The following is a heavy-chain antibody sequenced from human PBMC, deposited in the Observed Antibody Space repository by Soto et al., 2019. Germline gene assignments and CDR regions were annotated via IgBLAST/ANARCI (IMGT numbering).Heavy chain of an antibody. V-gene: IGHV1-2*02. CDR3: ARESGGATATLDYYYFYMDF. Sequence: VQLAQSGAEVKKPVASVKVSCKTSGDSFNDYYIHWVRQAPGQGLEWMGWINPNGGATKYAQQFQGRVTVTRDTSIRTVYMELSSLRSDDTAVYYCARESGGATATLDYYYFYMDFWGKGTTVTVSS. D-gene: IGHD5-12*01. J-gene: IGHJ6*03. CDR2: INPNGGAT. CDR1: GDSFNDYY.